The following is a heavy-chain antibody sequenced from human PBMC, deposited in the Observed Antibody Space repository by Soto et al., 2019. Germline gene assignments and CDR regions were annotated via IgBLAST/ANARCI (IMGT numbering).Heavy chain of an antibody. J-gene: IGHJ4*02. CDR1: GFTFSSYA. CDR3: AKTVGDYDFWSGYQKGYYFDY. CDR2: ISGSGGST. D-gene: IGHD3-3*01. V-gene: IGHV3-23*01. Sequence: GGSLRLSCAASGFTFSSYAMSWVRQAPGKGLEWVSAISGSGGSTYYADSVKGRFTISRDNSKNTLYLQMNSLRAEDTAVYYCAKTVGDYDFWSGYQKGYYFDYWGQGTLVTVSS.